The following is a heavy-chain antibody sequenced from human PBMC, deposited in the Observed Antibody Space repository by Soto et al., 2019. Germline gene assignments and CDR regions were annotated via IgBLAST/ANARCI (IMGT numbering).Heavy chain of an antibody. CDR3: VGQHYFDY. CDR2: ISSNGGST. Sequence: GGSLRLSCSVSGFIFSYHAMHWVRQAPGKGLEYVSAISSNGGSTYYTDSVKGRFTISRDNSRNTLYLQMGSLRAEDTAVYYCVGQHYFDYWGQGTLVTVSS. D-gene: IGHD2-2*01. CDR1: GFIFSYHA. J-gene: IGHJ4*02. V-gene: IGHV3-64D*06.